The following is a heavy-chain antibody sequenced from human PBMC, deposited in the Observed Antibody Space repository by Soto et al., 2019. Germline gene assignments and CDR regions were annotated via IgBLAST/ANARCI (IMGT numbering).Heavy chain of an antibody. CDR3: ARAKAAAGTSFDY. J-gene: IGHJ4*02. D-gene: IGHD6-13*01. Sequence: GGSLRLSCAASGFTFSSYSMNWVRQAPGKGLEWVSSISSSSSYIYYADSVKGRFTISRDNAKNSLYLQMNSLRAEDTAVYYCARAKAAAGTSFDYWGQGTLVTVSS. CDR2: ISSSSSYI. V-gene: IGHV3-21*01. CDR1: GFTFSSYS.